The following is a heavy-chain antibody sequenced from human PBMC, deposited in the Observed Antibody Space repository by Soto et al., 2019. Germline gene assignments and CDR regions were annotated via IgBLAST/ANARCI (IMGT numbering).Heavy chain of an antibody. CDR3: ARGFLWPSIPAYGPGMDV. CDR2: INPSGGST. D-gene: IGHD2-21*01. CDR1: GYTFTSYY. Sequence: GASVKVSCKASGYTFTSYYMHWVRQAPGQGLEWMGIINPSGGSTSYAQKFQGRVTMTRDTSTSTVYMELSSLRSEDTAVYYCARGFLWPSIPAYGPGMDVWGQGTTVTVSS. V-gene: IGHV1-46*01. J-gene: IGHJ6*02.